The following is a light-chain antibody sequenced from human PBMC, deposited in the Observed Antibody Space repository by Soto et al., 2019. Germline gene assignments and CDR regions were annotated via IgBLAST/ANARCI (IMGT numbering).Light chain of an antibody. V-gene: IGLV2-14*01. CDR3: SSYTTSNTYV. CDR1: SSDVGGYNY. CDR2: EVS. J-gene: IGLJ1*01. Sequence: QSALTQPASVSGYPGQPITISCTGRSSDVGGYNYVSWYQQHPGKAPKFMIYEVSRRPSGVSNRFSGSKSGNTASLTVSGLQAEDEADYYCSSYTTSNTYVFGTGTKVTVL.